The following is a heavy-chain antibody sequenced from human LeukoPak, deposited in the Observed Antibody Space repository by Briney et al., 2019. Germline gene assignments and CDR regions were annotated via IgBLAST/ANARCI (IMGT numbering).Heavy chain of an antibody. V-gene: IGHV3-30-3*01. CDR3: ARRSSGWYYFDY. J-gene: IGHJ4*02. CDR1: GFTFRNYW. Sequence: PGGSLRLSCAASGFTFRNYWMHWVRQAPGKGLEWVAVISYDGSNKYYADSVKGRFTISRDNSKNTLYLQMNSLRAEDTAVYYCARRSSGWYYFDYWGQGTLVTVSS. CDR2: ISYDGSNK. D-gene: IGHD6-19*01.